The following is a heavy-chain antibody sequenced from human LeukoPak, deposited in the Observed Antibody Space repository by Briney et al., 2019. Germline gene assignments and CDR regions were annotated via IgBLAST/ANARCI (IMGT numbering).Heavy chain of an antibody. J-gene: IGHJ6*02. V-gene: IGHV3-23*01. CDR2: ISGSGGST. CDR3: AKVSGAAAGYYYYGMDV. Sequence: GGSLRLSCVVSGFTFSNYAMNWVRQAPAKGLEGVSGISGSGGSTFYADSVKGRFTISRDNSKNTLYLQMNSLRAEDTAVYYCAKVSGAAAGYYYYGMDVWGQGTTVTVSS. CDR1: GFTFSNYA. D-gene: IGHD6-13*01.